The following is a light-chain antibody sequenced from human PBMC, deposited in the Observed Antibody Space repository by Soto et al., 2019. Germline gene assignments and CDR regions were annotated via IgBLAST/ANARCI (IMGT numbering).Light chain of an antibody. J-gene: IGLJ1*01. Sequence: QCVLTQPPSAYGSHGQSRTITCTETSSDVGGYNYVSWYQQHPGKAPKLMIYEVSKRPSGVPDRFSGSKSGSTASLTVSGLQADDEADYYCSSYAGSNKGVFGTGTKVTVL. CDR3: SSYAGSNKGV. CDR1: SSDVGGYNY. CDR2: EVS. V-gene: IGLV2-8*01.